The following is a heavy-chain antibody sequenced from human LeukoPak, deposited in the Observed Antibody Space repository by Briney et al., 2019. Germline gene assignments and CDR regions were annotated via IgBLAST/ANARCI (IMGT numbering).Heavy chain of an antibody. CDR3: VRDQDGGFDY. CDR2: INSDASMT. J-gene: IGHJ4*02. Sequence: GGSLRLSCVTSGFTFGTYWMHWVRKAPGKGLVWVSRINSDASMTNYADSVKGRFTISRDNAKKTLYLQMNSLRVEDTALYYCVRDQDGGFDYWGQGTVVGVSS. V-gene: IGHV3-74*01. CDR1: GFTFGTYW.